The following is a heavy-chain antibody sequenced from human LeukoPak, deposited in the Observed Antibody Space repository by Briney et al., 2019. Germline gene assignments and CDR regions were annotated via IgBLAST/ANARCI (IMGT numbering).Heavy chain of an antibody. CDR2: IYTSGST. Sequence: PSETLSLTCTVSGGSISSGSYYWSWIRQPAGKGLEWIGRIYTSGSTNYNPSLKSRVTISVDTSKNQFSLKLSSVTAADTAVYYCARECNYDFWSWANYYYYYYMDVWGKGTTVTVSS. J-gene: IGHJ6*03. CDR3: ARECNYDFWSWANYYYYYYMDV. V-gene: IGHV4-61*02. CDR1: GGSISSGSYY. D-gene: IGHD3-3*01.